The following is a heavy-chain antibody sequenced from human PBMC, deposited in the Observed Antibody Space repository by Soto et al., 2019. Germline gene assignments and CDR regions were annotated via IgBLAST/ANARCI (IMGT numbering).Heavy chain of an antibody. D-gene: IGHD3-16*02. Sequence: SETLSLTCTVSGGSISSGGYYWSWIRQHPGKGLEWIGYIYYSGSTYYNPSLKSRVTISVDTSKNQFSLKLSSVTAADTAVYYCARVNMITFGGVIVSASTFDYWGQGTLVTVSS. V-gene: IGHV4-31*03. CDR1: GGSISSGGYY. CDR2: IYYSGST. J-gene: IGHJ4*02. CDR3: ARVNMITFGGVIVSASTFDY.